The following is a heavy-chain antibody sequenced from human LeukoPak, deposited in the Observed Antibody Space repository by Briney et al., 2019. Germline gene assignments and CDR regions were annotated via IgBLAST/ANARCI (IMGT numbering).Heavy chain of an antibody. D-gene: IGHD6-19*01. CDR1: GGSMSPYH. CDR3: ARAVSGRFDY. V-gene: IGHV4-59*08. J-gene: IGHJ4*02. Sequence: SETLSLTCTVSGGSMSPYHWGRIRQPPGKGLEWTGYIYYSGSTNYNPFLNSRVTISVDTSKNQFSLRLSSVTAADTAIYYCARAVSGRFDYWGQGTLVTVSS. CDR2: IYYSGST.